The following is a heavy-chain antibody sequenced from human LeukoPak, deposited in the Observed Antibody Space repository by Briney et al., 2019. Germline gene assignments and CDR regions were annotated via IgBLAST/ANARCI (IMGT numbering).Heavy chain of an antibody. CDR2: IFYSGST. Sequence: SETLSLTCTVSGGSISSRTYYWGWVRQPPGKGLEWIGSIFYSGSTYYNPSLKSRVTISVDTSKNQFSLKLSSVTAADTAVYYCARNSGYDEFDYWGQGTLVTVSS. V-gene: IGHV4-39*07. J-gene: IGHJ4*02. CDR3: ARNSGYDEFDY. D-gene: IGHD5-12*01. CDR1: GGSISSRTYY.